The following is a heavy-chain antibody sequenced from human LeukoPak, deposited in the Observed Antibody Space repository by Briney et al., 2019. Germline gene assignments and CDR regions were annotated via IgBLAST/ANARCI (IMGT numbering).Heavy chain of an antibody. CDR2: ISYDESDK. D-gene: IGHD2-2*01. CDR3: ARDRGTTPKYYYGTDV. J-gene: IGHJ6*02. Sequence: GGSLRLSCAASGFTFSSYALHWVRQAPGRGLEWVALISYDESDKYYADFVKGRFAISRDNFKNALYLQMNSLRAEDTAVYYCARDRGTTPKYYYGTDVWGQGTTVAVSS. V-gene: IGHV3-30*03. CDR1: GFTFSSYA.